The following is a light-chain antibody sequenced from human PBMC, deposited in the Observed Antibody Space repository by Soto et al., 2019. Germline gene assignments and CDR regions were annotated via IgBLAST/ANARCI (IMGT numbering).Light chain of an antibody. Sequence: HSVLTQPPSASGSPGQSVTISCTGTSSDVGGYNYVSWYQQHPGKAPKLMIYEVNKRPSGVPDHFSGSKSGNTASLTVSGLQAEDEADYYCSSYAGSNNLVFGGGTKLTVL. CDR2: EVN. CDR3: SSYAGSNNLV. V-gene: IGLV2-8*01. J-gene: IGLJ2*01. CDR1: SSDVGGYNY.